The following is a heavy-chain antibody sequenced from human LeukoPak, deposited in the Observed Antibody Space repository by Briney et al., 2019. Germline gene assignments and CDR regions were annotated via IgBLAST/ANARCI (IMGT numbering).Heavy chain of an antibody. CDR1: GGTFSSYA. J-gene: IGHJ3*02. V-gene: IGHV1-69*05. Sequence: SVKVSCKASGGTFSSYAISWVRQAPGQGLEWMGRIIPIFGTANYAQKFQGRVTITTDESTSTAYLELSSLRSEDTAVYYCAREGYYDILTGYYRSSAFDIWGQGTMVTVSS. CDR2: IIPIFGTA. D-gene: IGHD3-9*01. CDR3: AREGYYDILTGYYRSSAFDI.